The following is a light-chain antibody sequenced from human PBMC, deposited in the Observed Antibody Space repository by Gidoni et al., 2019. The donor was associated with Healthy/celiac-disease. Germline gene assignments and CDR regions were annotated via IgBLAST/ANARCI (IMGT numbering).Light chain of an antibody. CDR1: QSISSW. J-gene: IGKJ3*01. CDR2: DAS. V-gene: IGKV1-5*01. CDR3: QQYNSYSRT. Sequence: DIQMTQSPSTLSASVGDRVTITCRASQSISSWLAWYQQKPGKATKLLIYDASSLESGVPSRFSGSGSGTEFTLTISSLQPDDFATYYCQQYNSYSRTFGPGTKVDIK.